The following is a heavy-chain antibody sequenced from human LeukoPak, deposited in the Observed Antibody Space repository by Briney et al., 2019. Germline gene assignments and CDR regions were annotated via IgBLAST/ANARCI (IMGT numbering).Heavy chain of an antibody. CDR1: VYTFTNYG. CDR3: ARDQSVRLLQTSSTYFKHVFAI. Sequence: AAVKVSRKTSVYTFTNYGISWVRQPPGLGLEWMGWISAYNGNTNYAQNVQGRVTMTTDTSTSTAYMELRSLRFDDTAVYYCARDQSVRLLQTSSTYFKHVFAIWGQGSMVTVSS. D-gene: IGHD6-13*01. CDR2: ISAYNGNT. V-gene: IGHV1-18*01. J-gene: IGHJ3*02.